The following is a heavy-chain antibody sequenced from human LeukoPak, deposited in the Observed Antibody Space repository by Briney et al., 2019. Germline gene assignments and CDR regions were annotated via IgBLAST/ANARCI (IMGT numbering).Heavy chain of an antibody. CDR1: GGSFSGYH. D-gene: IGHD3-10*01. J-gene: IGHJ4*02. CDR2: INHSGST. CDR3: ARSPYYYGSGSYGY. Sequence: SETPSLTCAVYGGSFSGYHWSWIRQPPGKGLEWIGEINHSGSTNYNPSLKSRVTIAVNTSKHQFCLKLSSVTAADTAVYYCARSPYYYGSGSYGYWGQGTLVTVSS. V-gene: IGHV4-34*01.